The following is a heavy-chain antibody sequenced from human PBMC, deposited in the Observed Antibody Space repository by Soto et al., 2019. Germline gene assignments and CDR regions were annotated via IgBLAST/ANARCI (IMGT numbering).Heavy chain of an antibody. Sequence: LRLSCAASGFTFSSYGMHWVRQAPGKGLEWVAVIWYDGGNKYYADSVKGRFTISRDNSKNTLYLQMNSLRAEDTAVYYCARGDYYDSSGYYCLSCYYYYGMDVWGQGTTVTVSS. CDR2: IWYDGGNK. V-gene: IGHV3-33*01. J-gene: IGHJ6*02. CDR3: ARGDYYDSSGYYCLSCYYYYGMDV. D-gene: IGHD3-22*01. CDR1: GFTFSSYG.